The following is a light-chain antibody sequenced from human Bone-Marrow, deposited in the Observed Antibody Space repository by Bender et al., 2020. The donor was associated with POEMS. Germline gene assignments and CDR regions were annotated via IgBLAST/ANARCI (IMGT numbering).Light chain of an antibody. J-gene: IGLJ3*02. CDR1: SSDVGGYNY. CDR2: EVS. Sequence: QSALTQPPSASGSPGQSVTISCTGTSSDVGGYNYVSWYQQHPGKAPKLMIYEVSKRPSGVPDRFSGSKSGNTASLTVSGLQADDEADYHCSSYGGTNKLLFGGGTKLTVL. V-gene: IGLV2-8*01. CDR3: SSYGGTNKLL.